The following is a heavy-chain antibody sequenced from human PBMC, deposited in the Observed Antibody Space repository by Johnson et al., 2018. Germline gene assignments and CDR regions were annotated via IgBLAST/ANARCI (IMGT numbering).Heavy chain of an antibody. CDR3: AKDSVVADPYYYYMDV. J-gene: IGHJ6*03. V-gene: IGHV3-30*18. D-gene: IGHD5/OR15-5a*01. Sequence: QLLETGGGVVQSGRSLRLSCAASGFTFNSYTMHWVRQAPGKGLEWVAVLSYDGDNKYYADSVKGRFTLSRDSSKKTLYREMNSLRREDTAVYYCAKDSVVADPYYYYMDVWGKGTTVIVSS. CDR1: GFTFNSYT. CDR2: LSYDGDNK.